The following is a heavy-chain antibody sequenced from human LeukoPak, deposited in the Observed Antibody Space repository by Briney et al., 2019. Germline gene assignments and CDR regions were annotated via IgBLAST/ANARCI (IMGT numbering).Heavy chain of an antibody. CDR3: ARGTERGYSGYDYYYYMDV. J-gene: IGHJ6*03. CDR2: IIPIFGTA. CDR1: GDTFTSYA. V-gene: IGHV1-69*05. D-gene: IGHD5-12*01. Sequence: SVKVSCKASGDTFTSYAISWVRQAPGQGLEWRGGIIPIFGTANYAQKFQGRVTITTDESTSTAYMELSSLRSEDTAVYCCARGTERGYSGYDYYYYMDVWGKGTTVTVSS.